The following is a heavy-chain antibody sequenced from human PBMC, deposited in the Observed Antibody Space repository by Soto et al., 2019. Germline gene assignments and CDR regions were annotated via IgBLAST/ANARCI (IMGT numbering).Heavy chain of an antibody. CDR1: GYTFSSYG. J-gene: IGHJ4*02. CDR3: ARFNAHCSGGTCYSDY. D-gene: IGHD2-15*01. Sequence: QVYLVQSGAEVKKPGASVKLSRKATGYTFSSYGISWVRQAPGQGLEWMGWTNTYTGDTIYAQKFQGRVSMTTDVLTTTSYMELRSLKSDDTAVYFCARFNAHCSGGTCYSDYWGQGTLVTVSS. CDR2: TNTYTGDT. V-gene: IGHV1-18*01.